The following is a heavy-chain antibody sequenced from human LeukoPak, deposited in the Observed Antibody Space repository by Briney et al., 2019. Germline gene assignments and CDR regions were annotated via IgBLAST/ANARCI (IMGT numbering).Heavy chain of an antibody. J-gene: IGHJ5*02. Sequence: PSETLSLTCTVSGVTISSYYWSWIRQPAGKGLEWIGRIYTSGSTNYNPSLKSRVTMSVDTSKNQFSLKLSSVTAADTAVYYCARDEVTMVRGVIIGNWFDPWGQGTLVTVSS. V-gene: IGHV4-4*07. CDR3: ARDEVTMVRGVIIGNWFDP. CDR2: IYTSGST. D-gene: IGHD3-10*01. CDR1: GVTISSYY.